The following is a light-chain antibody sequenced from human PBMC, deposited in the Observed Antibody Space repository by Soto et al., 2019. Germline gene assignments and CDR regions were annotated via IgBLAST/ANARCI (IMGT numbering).Light chain of an antibody. J-gene: IGLJ2*01. V-gene: IGLV1-47*01. CDR2: RND. CDR3: ASWDDSLNGPV. CDR1: SSNIGGHF. Sequence: QSVLTQPPSASGTPGQRVNISCSGSSSNIGGHFVYWYHQLPGTAPQLLIYRNDQRPSGVPDRFSASKSGTSASLAISGLRSEDEADYYCASWDDSLNGPVFGGGTKLTVL.